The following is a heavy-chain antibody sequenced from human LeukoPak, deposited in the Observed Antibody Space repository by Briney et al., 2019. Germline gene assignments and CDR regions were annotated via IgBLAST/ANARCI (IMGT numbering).Heavy chain of an antibody. CDR1: GDSISTYY. Sequence: SETLSLTCTVSGDSISTYYWSWIRQPPGKGLEWIGYIYYTGSTKYNASLKSRVTISVDTSKNQFSLKLSSVTAADTAVYYCARLRPSIGAAGTFDYWGQGTLVTVSS. CDR2: IYYTGST. J-gene: IGHJ4*02. V-gene: IGHV4-59*08. CDR3: ARLRPSIGAAGTFDY. D-gene: IGHD6-13*01.